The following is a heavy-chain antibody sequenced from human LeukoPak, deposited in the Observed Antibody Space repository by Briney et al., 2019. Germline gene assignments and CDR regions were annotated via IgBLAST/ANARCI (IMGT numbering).Heavy chain of an antibody. CDR3: ARMYGDRHNTYRDY. D-gene: IGHD4-17*01. CDR2: MNPKSGNT. J-gene: IGHJ4*02. Sequence: ASVKVSCKASGYTLTSYDINWVRQATGQGLEWMGCMNPKSGNTGYAQKFQGRVTMTRNTSISTAYMELSSLRSEDTAVYYCARMYGDRHNTYRDYWGQGTLVTVSS. CDR1: GYTLTSYD. V-gene: IGHV1-8*01.